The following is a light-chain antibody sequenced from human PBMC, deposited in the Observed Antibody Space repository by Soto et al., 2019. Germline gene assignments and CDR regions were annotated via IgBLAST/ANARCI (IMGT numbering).Light chain of an antibody. CDR2: YNT. CDR3: QCYDSSLTVL. V-gene: IGLV1-40*01. J-gene: IGLJ2*01. Sequence: QSVLTQPPSVSGAPGQRVTISCTVSGSTFGAGSDVHWYQQVPGTAPKLLLSYNTNRPSGVPDRFSGSKSGTSASLAISGLQPEDEADYYCQCYDSSLTVLFGGGTQLTVL. CDR1: GSTFGAGSD.